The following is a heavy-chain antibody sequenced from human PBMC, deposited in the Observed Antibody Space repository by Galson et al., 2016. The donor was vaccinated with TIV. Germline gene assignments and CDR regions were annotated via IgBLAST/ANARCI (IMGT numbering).Heavy chain of an antibody. CDR3: ARMLFDIVGAPAATPTGYFDP. J-gene: IGHJ5*02. V-gene: IGHV3-74*01. D-gene: IGHD2-2*01. CDR2: IVPDGETT. Sequence: SLRLSCAASGFTFTTSFMHWVRQAPGKGLEWVSRIVPDGETTVYADSVKGRFTISRDNAQTSLYLQMDSLRAEDTAVYYCARMLFDIVGAPAATPTGYFDPWGQGTLVTVSS. CDR1: GFTFTTSF.